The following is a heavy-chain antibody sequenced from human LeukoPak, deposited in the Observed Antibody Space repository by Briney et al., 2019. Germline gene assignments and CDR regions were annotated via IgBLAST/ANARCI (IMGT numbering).Heavy chain of an antibody. D-gene: IGHD3-22*01. CDR2: INPNSGGT. CDR3: ARELTMIVVVKRGDAFDI. Sequence: ASVKVSCKASGYTFTGYYMHWVRQAPGQGLEWMGRINPNSGGTNYAQKFQGRVTMTRDTSISTAYMELSRLRSDDTAVYYCARELTMIVVVKRGDAFDIWGQGTMVTVSS. J-gene: IGHJ3*02. V-gene: IGHV1-2*06. CDR1: GYTFTGYY.